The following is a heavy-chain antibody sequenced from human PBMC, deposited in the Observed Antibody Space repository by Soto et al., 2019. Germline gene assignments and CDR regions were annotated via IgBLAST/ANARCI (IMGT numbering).Heavy chain of an antibody. CDR3: ARVGMNGSYPPDGMDV. Sequence: QVQLVQSGAEVKKPGASVKVSCKASGYTFTGYYMHWVRQAPGQGLEWMGWINPNSGGTNYAQKFQGWVTMTRDTSMSTANMELSRLRSDDTAVYYCARVGMNGSYPPDGMDVWGQGTTVTASS. V-gene: IGHV1-2*04. CDR1: GYTFTGYY. D-gene: IGHD1-26*01. CDR2: INPNSGGT. J-gene: IGHJ6*02.